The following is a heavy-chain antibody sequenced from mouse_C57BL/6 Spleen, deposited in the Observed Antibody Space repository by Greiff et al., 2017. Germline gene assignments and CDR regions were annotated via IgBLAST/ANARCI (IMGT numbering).Heavy chain of an antibody. D-gene: IGHD1-1*01. Sequence: QVQLKQSGAELVMPGASVKLSCKASGYTFTSYWMHWVKQRPGQGLEWIGEIDPSDSYTNYNQKFKGKSTLTVDKSSSTAYMQLSSLTSEDSAVYYCARSTTVVATPYWYFDVWGTGTTVTVSS. CDR3: ARSTTVVATPYWYFDV. J-gene: IGHJ1*03. V-gene: IGHV1-69*01. CDR1: GYTFTSYW. CDR2: IDPSDSYT.